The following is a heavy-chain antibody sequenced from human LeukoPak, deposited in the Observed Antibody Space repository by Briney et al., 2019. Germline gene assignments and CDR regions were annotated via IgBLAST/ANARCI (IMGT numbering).Heavy chain of an antibody. CDR3: ARESSGTGLDAFDI. CDR2: IWYDGSNK. J-gene: IGHJ3*02. V-gene: IGHV3-33*01. D-gene: IGHD6-19*01. Sequence: GRSLRLSCAASGFTFSSYGMHWVRQAPGKGLEWVAVIWYDGSNKYYADSVKGRFTISRDNSKNTLYLQMNSLRAEDTAVYYCARESSGTGLDAFDIWGQGTMVTVSS. CDR1: GFTFSSYG.